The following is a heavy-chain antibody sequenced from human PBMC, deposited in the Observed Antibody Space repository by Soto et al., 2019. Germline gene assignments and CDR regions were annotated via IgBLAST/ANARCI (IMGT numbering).Heavy chain of an antibody. CDR2: IKQDGSEK. Sequence: LRLSCAASGFTFSSYWMSWVRQAPGKGLEWVANIKQDGSEKYYVDSVKGRFTISRDNAKNSLYLQMNSLRAEDTAVYYCARFKISGSYSFDYWGQGTLVTVSS. CDR1: GFTFSSYW. J-gene: IGHJ4*02. D-gene: IGHD3-10*01. V-gene: IGHV3-7*03. CDR3: ARFKISGSYSFDY.